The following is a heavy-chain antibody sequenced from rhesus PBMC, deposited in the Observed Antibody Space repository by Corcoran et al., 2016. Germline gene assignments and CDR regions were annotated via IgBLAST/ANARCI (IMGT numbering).Heavy chain of an antibody. Sequence: EVQLVESGGGLVQSGGCRGLSCAASWLTFGLYGMLWVRQGPGKGLEWVSSISSASSYIYYADSVKGRFTISRDNAKNSLSLQMNSLRAEDTAVYYCTSVPRFFGTHFDYWGQGVLVTVSS. CDR1: WLTFGLYG. D-gene: IGHD1-1*01. J-gene: IGHJ4*01. CDR2: ISSASSYI. CDR3: TSVPRFFGTHFDY. V-gene: IGHV3-183*01.